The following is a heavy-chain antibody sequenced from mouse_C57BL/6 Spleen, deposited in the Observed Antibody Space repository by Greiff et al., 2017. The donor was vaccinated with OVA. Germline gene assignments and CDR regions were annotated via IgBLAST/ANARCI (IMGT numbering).Heavy chain of an antibody. CDR1: GFTFSSYA. V-gene: IGHV5-4*01. J-gene: IGHJ2*01. D-gene: IGHD1-1*01. CDR3: ARDRAVVTTGFDY. Sequence: EVQGVESGGGLVKPGGSLKLSCAASGFTFSSYAMSWVRQTPGQRLEWVATISDGGSYTYYPDNVKGRFTISRDNAKNNLYLQMSHLKSEDTAMYYCARDRAVVTTGFDYWGQGTTLTVSS. CDR2: ISDGGSYT.